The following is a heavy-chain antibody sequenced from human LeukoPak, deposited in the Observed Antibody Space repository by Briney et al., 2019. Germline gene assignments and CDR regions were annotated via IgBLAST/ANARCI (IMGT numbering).Heavy chain of an antibody. J-gene: IGHJ4*02. Sequence: PGGSLRLSCAASGFTFSSYTMKWVRQAPGKGLEWVSSISNSGSYIYYADSVKGRFAISRDNAKNSLYLQMNSLRAEDTAVYYCARRGDYSSSPPFDYRGQGTLVTVSS. CDR2: ISNSGSYI. CDR3: ARRGDYSSSPPFDY. D-gene: IGHD6-6*01. V-gene: IGHV3-21*01. CDR1: GFTFSSYT.